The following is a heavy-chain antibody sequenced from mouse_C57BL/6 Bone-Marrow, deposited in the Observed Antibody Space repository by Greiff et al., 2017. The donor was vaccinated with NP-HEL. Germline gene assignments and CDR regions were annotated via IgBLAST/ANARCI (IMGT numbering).Heavy chain of an antibody. CDR3: TGGGAYYSNSFDY. CDR2: IDPETGGT. J-gene: IGHJ2*01. D-gene: IGHD2-5*01. CDR1: GYTFTDYE. Sequence: QVQLKESGAELVRPGASVTLSCKASGYTFTDYEMHWVKQTPVHGLEWIGAIDPETGGTAYNQKFKGKAILTADKSSSTAYMELRSLTSEDSAVDYCTGGGAYYSNSFDYWGQGTTLTVSS. V-gene: IGHV1-15*01.